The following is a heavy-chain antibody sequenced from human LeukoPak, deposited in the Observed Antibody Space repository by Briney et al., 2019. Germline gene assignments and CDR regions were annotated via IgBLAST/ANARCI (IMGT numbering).Heavy chain of an antibody. CDR1: GGSISSSPYY. CDR3: ARVDNYYDSSGYYMDV. Sequence: PSGTLSLTCTVSGGSISSSPYYWSWIRQPAGKGLEWIGRIYTSGSTNYNPSLKSRVTISVDTSKNQFSLKLSSVTAADTAVYYCARVDNYYDSSGYYMDVWGKGTTVTASS. D-gene: IGHD3-22*01. V-gene: IGHV4-61*02. J-gene: IGHJ6*03. CDR2: IYTSGST.